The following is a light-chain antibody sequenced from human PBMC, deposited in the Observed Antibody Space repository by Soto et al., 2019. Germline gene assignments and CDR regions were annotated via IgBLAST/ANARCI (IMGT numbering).Light chain of an antibody. V-gene: IGKV3-20*01. CDR2: SAS. J-gene: IGKJ2*01. CDR3: QQYGGSPRT. Sequence: EVVLTQSPGTLSLSPGERVTLSCRASQSVASSYLAWYQQKPGRAPRLLFYSASSRATGIPDRFSGSGSGTDFTLTISRLEPEDFAIYHCQQYGGSPRTFGQGTKLEIK. CDR1: QSVASSY.